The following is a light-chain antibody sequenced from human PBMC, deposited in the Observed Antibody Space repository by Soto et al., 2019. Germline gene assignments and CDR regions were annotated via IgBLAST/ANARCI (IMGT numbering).Light chain of an antibody. Sequence: QSALTQPASVSGSPGQSITISCTGTSADVGSYNLVSWYQQHPGKAPKLMIYEVSKRPSGVSNRFSGSKSGNTASLTISGLQAEDEADYSCCSYAGSSTHVVFAGGTKLTVL. CDR1: SADVGSYNL. J-gene: IGLJ2*01. CDR3: CSYAGSSTHVV. CDR2: EVS. V-gene: IGLV2-23*02.